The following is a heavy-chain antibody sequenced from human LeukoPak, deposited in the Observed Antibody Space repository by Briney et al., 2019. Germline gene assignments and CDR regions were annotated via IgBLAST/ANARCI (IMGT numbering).Heavy chain of an antibody. Sequence: PGGSLRLSCAASGFTFSSYSMNWVRQAPGKGLEWVSSISSSSSYIYYADSVKGRFTISRDNAKNSLYLQMNSLRAEDTAVYYCARDFSETDWFDPWGQGTLVTVSS. CDR1: GFTFSSYS. V-gene: IGHV3-21*01. J-gene: IGHJ5*02. CDR3: ARDFSETDWFDP. D-gene: IGHD1-14*01. CDR2: ISSSSSYI.